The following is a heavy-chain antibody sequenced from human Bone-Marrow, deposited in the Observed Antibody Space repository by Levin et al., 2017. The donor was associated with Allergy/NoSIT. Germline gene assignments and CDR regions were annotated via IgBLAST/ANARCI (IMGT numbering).Heavy chain of an antibody. D-gene: IGHD2-2*01. CDR3: ARDGPAKPWA. CDR1: GFTVSNNY. Sequence: GESLKISCAVSGFTVSNNYMNWVRQAPGRGLDWVSLIYSTGDTHYADSVKGRFTISRDSSKNTLYLQMDSLRVEDTAVYYCARDGPAKPWAWGQGTMVTVSS. J-gene: IGHJ3*01. V-gene: IGHV3-53*01. CDR2: IYSTGDT.